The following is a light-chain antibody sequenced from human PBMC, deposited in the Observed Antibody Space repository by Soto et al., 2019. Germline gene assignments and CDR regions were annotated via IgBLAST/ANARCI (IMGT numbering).Light chain of an antibody. Sequence: VITQSPATMSVSPGERDTFSCMASQSVSSKLAWYQQKPGQSPRLLIYGASTRATGIPARFSGSGSGTEFTLTISSLQSEDFAVYYCQQYNNWPPSITFGQGTRLEIK. CDR2: GAS. J-gene: IGKJ5*01. CDR3: QQYNNWPPSIT. V-gene: IGKV3-15*01. CDR1: QSVSSK.